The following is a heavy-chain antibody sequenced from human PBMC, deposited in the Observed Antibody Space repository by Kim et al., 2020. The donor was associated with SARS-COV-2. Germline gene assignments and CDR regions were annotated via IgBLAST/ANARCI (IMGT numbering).Heavy chain of an antibody. CDR3: AREGTSIAVYFDY. Sequence: SVKVSCKASGGTFSSYAISWVRQAPGQGLEWMGGIIPIFGTANYAQKFQGRVTITADESTSTAYMELSSLRSEDTAVYYCAREGTSIAVYFDYWGQGTLVTVSS. V-gene: IGHV1-69*13. J-gene: IGHJ4*02. D-gene: IGHD6-19*01. CDR1: GGTFSSYA. CDR2: IIPIFGTA.